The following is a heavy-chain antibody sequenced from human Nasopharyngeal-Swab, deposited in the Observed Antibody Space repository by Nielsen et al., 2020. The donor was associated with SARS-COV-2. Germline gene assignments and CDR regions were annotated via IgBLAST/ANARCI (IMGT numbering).Heavy chain of an antibody. Sequence: GESLKISCAASGFTFSSYAMHWVRQAPGKGLEWVAVIWYDGSNKYYADSVKGRFTISRDNSKNSLYLQMNSLRAEDTAVYYCARGLDSSGYYYPGFQHWGQGTLVTVSS. D-gene: IGHD3-22*01. CDR1: GFTFSSYA. CDR2: IWYDGSNK. CDR3: ARGLDSSGYYYPGFQH. J-gene: IGHJ1*01. V-gene: IGHV3-33*08.